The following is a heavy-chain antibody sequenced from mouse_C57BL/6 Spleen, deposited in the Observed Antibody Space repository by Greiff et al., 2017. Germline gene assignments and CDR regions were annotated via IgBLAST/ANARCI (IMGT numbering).Heavy chain of an antibody. J-gene: IGHJ2*01. V-gene: IGHV1-82*01. Sequence: VKLVESGPELVKPGASVKISCKASGYAFSSSWMNWVKQRPGKGLEWIGRIYPGDGDTNYNGKFKGKATLTADKSSSTAYMQLSSLTSEYYAVYFYERDGSSPYYFDYWGQGTTLTVSS. CDR2: IYPGDGDT. D-gene: IGHD1-1*01. CDR1: GYAFSSSW. CDR3: ERDGSSPYYFDY.